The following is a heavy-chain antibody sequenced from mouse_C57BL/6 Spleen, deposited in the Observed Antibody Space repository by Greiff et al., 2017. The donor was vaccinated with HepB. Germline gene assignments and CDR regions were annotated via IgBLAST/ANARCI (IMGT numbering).Heavy chain of an antibody. D-gene: IGHD1-1*01. V-gene: IGHV1-5*01. J-gene: IGHJ4*01. CDR2: IYPGNSDT. CDR3: TRTTVVRDYAMDY. Sequence: VQLQQSGTVLARPGASVKMSCKTSGYTFTSYWMHWVKQRPGQGLEWIGAIYPGNSDTSYNQKFKGKAKMTAVTSASTAYMELSSLTNEDSAVYYCTRTTVVRDYAMDYWGQGTSVTVSS. CDR1: GYTFTSYW.